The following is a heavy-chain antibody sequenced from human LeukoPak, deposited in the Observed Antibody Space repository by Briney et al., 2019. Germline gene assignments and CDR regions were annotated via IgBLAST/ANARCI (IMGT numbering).Heavy chain of an antibody. CDR2: LTPSGGTL. Sequence: GGSLRLSCAASGFTFSDHYIGWIRHPPGRGLEWVSYLTPSGGTLYYAHSVKGRFIIYRDNAKNSHYLQMNSLRAENTTVYYCAREPPGECSSTSYYDYFNYWGEGTLVTVSS. CDR3: AREPPGECSSTSYYDYFNY. J-gene: IGHJ4*02. V-gene: IGHV3-11*01. D-gene: IGHD2-2*01. CDR1: GFTFSDHY.